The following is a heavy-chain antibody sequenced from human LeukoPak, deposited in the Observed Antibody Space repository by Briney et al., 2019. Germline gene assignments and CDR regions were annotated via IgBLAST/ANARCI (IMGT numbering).Heavy chain of an antibody. J-gene: IGHJ3*02. Sequence: KPSETLSLTCTVSGYSISSGHYWGWIRQPPGKGLEWIGSIYYSGYTYYNPSVESRVTISVDTSKNQFSLKLSSVTAADTAVYYCARSDGYGLVGIWGQGTMVTVSS. CDR1: GYSISSGHY. CDR2: IYYSGYT. CDR3: ARSDGYGLVGI. V-gene: IGHV4-38-2*02. D-gene: IGHD3-10*01.